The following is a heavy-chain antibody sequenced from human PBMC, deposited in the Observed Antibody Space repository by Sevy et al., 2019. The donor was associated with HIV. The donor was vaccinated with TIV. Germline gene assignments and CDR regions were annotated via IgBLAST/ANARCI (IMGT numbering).Heavy chain of an antibody. CDR1: GFTFDDYA. D-gene: IGHD6-13*01. CDR2: ITWNSGSV. CDR3: AKDNVGYSSGWYFYFDF. V-gene: IGHV3-9*01. Sequence: GGSLRLSCAASGFTFDDYAMHWVRQPPGKGLEWVSAITWNSGSVGYADSVKGRFTISRDNAKNSLYLQMNNLRAEDTALYYCAKDNVGYSSGWYFYFDFWGQGTLVTVSS. J-gene: IGHJ4*02.